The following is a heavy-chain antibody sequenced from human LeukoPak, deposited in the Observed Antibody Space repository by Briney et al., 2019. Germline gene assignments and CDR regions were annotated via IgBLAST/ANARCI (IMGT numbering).Heavy chain of an antibody. D-gene: IGHD3-3*01. CDR3: AKERRFLEWLLYAIDY. CDR2: ISGSGGST. V-gene: IGHV3-23*01. CDR1: GFTFSSYA. J-gene: IGHJ4*02. Sequence: GGSLRLFCAASGFTFSSYAMSWVRQAPGKGLEWVSAISGSGGSTYYADSVKGRFTISRDNSKNTLYLQMNSLRAEDTAVYYCAKERRFLEWLLYAIDYWGQGTLVTVSS.